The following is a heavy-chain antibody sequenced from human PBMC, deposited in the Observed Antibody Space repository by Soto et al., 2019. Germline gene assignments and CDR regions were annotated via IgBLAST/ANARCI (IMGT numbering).Heavy chain of an antibody. D-gene: IGHD4-4*01. CDR2: ISSSGSTI. CDR3: ARDLDYSNYVGLGSYYYYYMDV. CDR1: GFTFSDYY. Sequence: GGSLRLSCAASGFTFSDYYMSWIRQAPGKGLEWVSYISSSGSTIYYADSVKGRFTISRDNAKNSLYLQMNSLRAEDTAVYYCARDLDYSNYVGLGSYYYYYMDVWGKGTTVTVSS. J-gene: IGHJ6*03. V-gene: IGHV3-11*01.